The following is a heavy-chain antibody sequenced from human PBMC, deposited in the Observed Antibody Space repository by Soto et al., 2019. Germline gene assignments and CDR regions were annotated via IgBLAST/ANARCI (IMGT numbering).Heavy chain of an antibody. CDR1: GGSISSGDYY. V-gene: IGHV4-30-4*01. CDR2: IYYSGST. Sequence: SETLSLTCTVSGGSISSGDYYWSWIRQPPGKGLEWIGYIYYSGSTYYNPSLKSRVTISVDTSKNQFSLKLSSVTAADTAVYYCARDLKAYYDFWSGYHDGGNRYYYYGMDVWGQGTTVTVSS. D-gene: IGHD3-3*01. CDR3: ARDLKAYYDFWSGYHDGGNRYYYYGMDV. J-gene: IGHJ6*02.